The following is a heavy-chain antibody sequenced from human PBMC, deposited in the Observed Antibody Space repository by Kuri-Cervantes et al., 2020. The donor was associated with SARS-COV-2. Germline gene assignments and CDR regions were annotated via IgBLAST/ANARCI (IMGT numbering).Heavy chain of an antibody. V-gene: IGHV1-8*02. CDR2: MNPNSGNT. CDR1: GYTFTSSD. CDR3: ARGGGGDPLVLGFGVVIHDAFDI. D-gene: IGHD3-3*01. J-gene: IGHJ3*02. Sequence: ASVKVSCKASGYTFTSSDINWVRQATGQGLEWMGWMNPNSGNTAFAQKFQGRVTLTSNTSISTAYMDLSGLRSEDTAVYYCARGGGGDPLVLGFGVVIHDAFDIWGQGTMVTVSS.